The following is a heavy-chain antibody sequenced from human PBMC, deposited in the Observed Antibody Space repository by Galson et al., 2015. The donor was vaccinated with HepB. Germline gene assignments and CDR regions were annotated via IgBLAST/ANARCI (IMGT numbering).Heavy chain of an antibody. CDR2: ISAYNGNT. CDR1: GYTFTSYG. Sequence: SVKVSCKASGYTFTSYGISWVRQAPGQGLEWMGWISAYNGNTNYAQKLQGRVTMTTDTSTSTAYMELRSLRSDDTAVYYCARDPSVFDCSGGSCQYYFDYWGQGTLVTVSS. V-gene: IGHV1-18*04. CDR3: ARDPSVFDCSGGSCQYYFDY. D-gene: IGHD2-15*01. J-gene: IGHJ4*02.